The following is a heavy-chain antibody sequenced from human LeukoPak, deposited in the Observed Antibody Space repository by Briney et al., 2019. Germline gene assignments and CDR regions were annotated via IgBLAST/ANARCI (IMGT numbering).Heavy chain of an antibody. Sequence: ASVKVSCKASGYTFTAYYIHWVRQAPGQGLEWMGWINPNSGATNYAQKFQGRVTMTRDTSIYTAYMELSRLRSDDTAVYYCARQNFLTGYFCAFDIWGQGTMVSVSS. J-gene: IGHJ3*02. V-gene: IGHV1-2*02. CDR3: ARQNFLTGYFCAFDI. CDR2: INPNSGAT. D-gene: IGHD3/OR15-3a*01. CDR1: GYTFTAYY.